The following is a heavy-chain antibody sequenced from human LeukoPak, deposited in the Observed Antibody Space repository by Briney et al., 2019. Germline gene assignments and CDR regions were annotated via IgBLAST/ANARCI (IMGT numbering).Heavy chain of an antibody. CDR2: ISYDGSNK. V-gene: IGHV3-30*18. Sequence: PGGSLRLSCAASGFTFSSYGMHWVRQAPGKGLEWVAVISYDGSNKYYADSVKGRFTISRDNSKNTLYLQMNSLRAEDTAVYYCAKDFADYGDYENYFDYWGQGTLVTVSS. D-gene: IGHD4-17*01. CDR1: GFTFSSYG. CDR3: AKDFADYGDYENYFDY. J-gene: IGHJ4*02.